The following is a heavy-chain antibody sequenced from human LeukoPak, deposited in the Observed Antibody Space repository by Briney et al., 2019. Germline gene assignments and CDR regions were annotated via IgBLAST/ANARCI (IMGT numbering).Heavy chain of an antibody. D-gene: IGHD3-3*01. CDR2: IIPIFGTA. J-gene: IGHJ5*02. CDR1: GGTFSSYA. Sequence: RASVKVSCKASGGTFSSYAISWVRQAPGQGLEWMGGIIPIFGTANYAQKFQGRVTITADESTSTAYMELSSLRPEATAVFYCPGAVLEWLWVWFDPWGQGTLVTVSS. V-gene: IGHV1-69*13. CDR3: PGAVLEWLWVWFDP.